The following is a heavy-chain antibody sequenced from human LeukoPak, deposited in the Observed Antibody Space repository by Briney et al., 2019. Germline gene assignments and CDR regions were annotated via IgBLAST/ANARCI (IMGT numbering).Heavy chain of an antibody. CDR1: GFTFSSYA. D-gene: IGHD6-19*01. Sequence: GGSLRLSCAASGFTFSSYAMSWVRQAPGKGLEWVSAISGSGGSTYYADSVKGRFTISRDSSKNTLYLQMNSLRAEDTAVYYGAKDPSRIAVAGTFDYWGQGTLVTVSS. V-gene: IGHV3-23*01. CDR3: AKDPSRIAVAGTFDY. CDR2: ISGSGGST. J-gene: IGHJ4*02.